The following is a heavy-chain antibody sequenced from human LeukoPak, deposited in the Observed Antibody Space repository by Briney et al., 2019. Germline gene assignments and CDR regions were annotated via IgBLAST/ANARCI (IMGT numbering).Heavy chain of an antibody. Sequence: GGSLRLSCAASGFTFNNYWMNWVRQAPGEGLESVANIKQDGSEKYYVDSVKGRFTISRDNAKNSLNLQMNSLGAEDTAVYYCARGRGSDMWGQGTMVTVSS. J-gene: IGHJ3*02. V-gene: IGHV3-7*04. D-gene: IGHD3-10*01. CDR3: ARGRGSDM. CDR1: GFTFNNYW. CDR2: IKQDGSEK.